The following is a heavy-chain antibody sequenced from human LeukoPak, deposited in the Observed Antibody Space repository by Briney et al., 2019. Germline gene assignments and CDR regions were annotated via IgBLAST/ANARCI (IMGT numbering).Heavy chain of an antibody. CDR3: AKTNDFWSGYPDHFDY. Sequence: GGSLRLSCAASGFTFSNYAMSWVRQAPGKGLEWVSAISGSGDSTYYADSVKGRFTISRENSKNTLYLQMNSLRAEDTAVYYCAKTNDFWSGYPDHFDYWGQGTLVTVSS. CDR1: GFTFSNYA. J-gene: IGHJ4*02. V-gene: IGHV3-23*01. CDR2: ISGSGDST. D-gene: IGHD3-3*01.